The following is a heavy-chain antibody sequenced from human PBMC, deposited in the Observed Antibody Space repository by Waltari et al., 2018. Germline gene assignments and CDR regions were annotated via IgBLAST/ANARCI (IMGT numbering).Heavy chain of an antibody. CDR3: ARLSMVATLYDY. CDR2: INPNSGGT. CDR1: GYTFTGYY. J-gene: IGHJ4*02. V-gene: IGHV1-2*02. D-gene: IGHD5-12*01. Sequence: QVQLVQSGAEVKKPGASVKVSCKASGYTFTGYYMHWVRQAPGQGLEWMGWINPNSGGTNYAQKLQGRVTMTRDTSISTAYMELSRLRSDDTAVYYCARLSMVATLYDYWGQGTLVTVSS.